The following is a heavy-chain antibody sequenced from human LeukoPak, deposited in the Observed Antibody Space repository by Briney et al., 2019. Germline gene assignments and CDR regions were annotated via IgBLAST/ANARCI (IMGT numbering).Heavy chain of an antibody. Sequence: GGSLRLSCAASGFTFDDYAMHWVRQAPGKGLEWVSGISWNSGSIGYADSVKGRFTISRDNAKNSPSLQVNGLRVEDTAVYYCASLSGVPEYWGQGTLVSVSS. D-gene: IGHD7-27*01. V-gene: IGHV3-9*01. CDR1: GFTFDDYA. CDR3: ASLSGVPEY. CDR2: ISWNSGSI. J-gene: IGHJ4*02.